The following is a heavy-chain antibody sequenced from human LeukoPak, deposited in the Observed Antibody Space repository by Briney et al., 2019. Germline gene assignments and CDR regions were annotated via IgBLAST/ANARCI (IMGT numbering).Heavy chain of an antibody. V-gene: IGHV3-33*01. Sequence: PGRSLRLSCAASGFTFSSYGMHWVRQAPGKGLEWVAVIWYDGSNKYYADSVRGRFTISRDNSKNTLYLQMNSLRAEDTGVYYCSRGARSFYGFWSCLHNNWFDPWGQGTLVTVSS. CDR1: GFTFSSYG. CDR3: SRGARSFYGFWSCLHNNWFDP. D-gene: IGHD3-3*01. J-gene: IGHJ5*02. CDR2: IWYDGSNK.